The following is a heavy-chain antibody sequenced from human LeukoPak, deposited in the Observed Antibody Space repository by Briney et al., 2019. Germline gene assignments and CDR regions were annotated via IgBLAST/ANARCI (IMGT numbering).Heavy chain of an antibody. CDR3: ARDVRGIAAPTFPWFDP. V-gene: IGHV4-39*07. J-gene: IGHJ5*02. Sequence: SETLSLTCTVSGGSISSSSYYWGWIRQPPRKGLEWIGSIYYSGSTYYNPSLKSRVTISVDTSKNQFSLKLSSVTAADTAVYYCARDVRGIAAPTFPWFDPWGQGTLVTVSS. D-gene: IGHD6-6*01. CDR2: IYYSGST. CDR1: GGSISSSSYY.